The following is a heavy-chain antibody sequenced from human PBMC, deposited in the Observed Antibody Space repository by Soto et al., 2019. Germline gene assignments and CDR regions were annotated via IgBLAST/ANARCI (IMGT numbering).Heavy chain of an antibody. J-gene: IGHJ3*01. CDR3: ARGAVDFDL. V-gene: IGHV4-30-4*01. CDR2: IYYSGST. CDR1: CGSIGSGDYH. Sequence: PSETLSLTCTVSCGSIGSGDYHWSWIRQPPGKGLECIGYIYYSGSTYYNPSLKSRVIISVDTSKNQFSLKLSSVTAADTAVYYCARGAVDFDLWGQGTMVTVSS.